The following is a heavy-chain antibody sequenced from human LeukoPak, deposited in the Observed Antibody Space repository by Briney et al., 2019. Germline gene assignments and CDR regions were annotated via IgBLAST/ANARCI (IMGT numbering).Heavy chain of an antibody. CDR1: GFTFSGSA. J-gene: IGHJ4*02. CDR2: IRNKANNYAT. CDR3: TRGYCSGGSCYVFDY. Sequence: GGSLRLSCAASGFTFSGSAMHWVRQASGKGLEWVGRIRNKANNYATGYAASVKGRFTISRDDSKNTADLQMNSLKTEDTAVYYCTRGYCSGGSCYVFDYWGQGILVTVSS. V-gene: IGHV3-73*01. D-gene: IGHD2-15*01.